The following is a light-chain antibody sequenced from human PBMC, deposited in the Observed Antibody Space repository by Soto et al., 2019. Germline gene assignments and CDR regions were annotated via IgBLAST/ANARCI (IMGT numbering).Light chain of an antibody. J-gene: IGLJ2*01. Sequence: QSVLTQSPSASGTPGQRVIIACSGSSSNIGSNHVNWYRHLPGAAPKLLIFRSDQRPSGVPDRFSGSKSGTTASLAISGLQSGVEADYYCAAWDDSRYGVVFGGGTKLTVL. CDR2: RSD. CDR3: AAWDDSRYGVV. CDR1: SSNIGSNH. V-gene: IGLV1-44*01.